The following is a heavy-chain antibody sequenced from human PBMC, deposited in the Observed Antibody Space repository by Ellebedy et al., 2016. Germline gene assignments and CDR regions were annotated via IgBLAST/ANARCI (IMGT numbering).Heavy chain of an antibody. CDR3: ARVNPGTGNTDFDY. Sequence: GESLKISXAASGFTFSSYSMNWVRQAPGKGLEWVSYISSSSSTIYYADSVKGRFTISRDNAKNSLYLQMNSLRDEDTAVYYCARVNPGTGNTDFDYWGQGTLVTVSS. V-gene: IGHV3-48*02. CDR1: GFTFSSYS. J-gene: IGHJ4*02. D-gene: IGHD1-7*01. CDR2: ISSSSSTI.